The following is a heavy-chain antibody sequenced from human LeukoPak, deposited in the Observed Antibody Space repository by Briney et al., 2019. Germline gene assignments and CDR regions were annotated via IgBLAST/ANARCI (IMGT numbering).Heavy chain of an antibody. V-gene: IGHV3-23*01. CDR3: AKGSRSIAVDNLCDY. CDR2: ISSRGGST. J-gene: IGHJ4*02. D-gene: IGHD6-6*01. CDR1: GFTFSSSA. Sequence: GGSLRLSCAASGFTFSSSAMSWVRQAPGKGLEWVSVISSRGGSTYYADSVKGRFTISRDNSKNTLYLQMNSLRAEDTAVYYCAKGSRSIAVDNLCDYWGQGTLVTVSS.